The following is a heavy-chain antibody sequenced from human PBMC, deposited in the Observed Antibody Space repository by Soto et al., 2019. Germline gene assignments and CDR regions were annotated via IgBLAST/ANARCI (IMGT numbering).Heavy chain of an antibody. V-gene: IGHV3-23*01. CDR2: ISGSGDSA. CDR1: GFTFSNYA. CDR3: AKLVGYCSRTSCYKDGMDV. Sequence: EVQLLESGGGLVQPGGSLRLSCAASGFTFSNYAMSWVRQAPGKGLEWVSAISGSGDSAFHADSVKGRFTISRDNSKNTLYLQMNSLRAEDTAVYYCAKLVGYCSRTSCYKDGMDVWGQGTTVTVSS. J-gene: IGHJ6*02. D-gene: IGHD2-2*02.